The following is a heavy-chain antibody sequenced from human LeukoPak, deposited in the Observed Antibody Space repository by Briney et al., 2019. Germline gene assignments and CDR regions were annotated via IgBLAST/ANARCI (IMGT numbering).Heavy chain of an antibody. CDR1: GFTFRSYA. Sequence: GGSLRLSCVASGFTFRSYAMNWVRQAPGKELEWVSGISESGVGSNYADSVKGRFTTSRDNSKNTLYLQMNSLRAEDTAVYYCAKVRVGATIDDWGQGTLVTVSS. CDR3: AKVRVGATIDD. J-gene: IGHJ4*02. V-gene: IGHV3-23*01. D-gene: IGHD1-26*01. CDR2: ISESGVGS.